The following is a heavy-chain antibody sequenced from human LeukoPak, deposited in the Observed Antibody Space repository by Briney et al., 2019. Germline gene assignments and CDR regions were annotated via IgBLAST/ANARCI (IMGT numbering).Heavy chain of an antibody. D-gene: IGHD3-10*01. Sequence: GGSLRLSCAASGFTFSSYSMNWVRQAPGKGLEWVSYISSSSSTIYYADSVKGRFTISRDNAKNSLYLQMNSLRAEDTAVYYCARELGGDRTDGKASDPWGQGTLVTVSS. J-gene: IGHJ5*02. CDR1: GFTFSSYS. CDR3: ARELGGDRTDGKASDP. V-gene: IGHV3-48*04. CDR2: ISSSSSTI.